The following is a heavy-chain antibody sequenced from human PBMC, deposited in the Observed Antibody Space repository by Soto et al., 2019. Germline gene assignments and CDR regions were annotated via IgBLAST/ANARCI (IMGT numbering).Heavy chain of an antibody. CDR3: AKDGRLGQFDY. CDR1: GFTLRGYW. J-gene: IGHJ4*02. Sequence: EVQLVESGGGLVQPGGSLRLSCAASGFTLRGYWMHWVRQAPGKGLVWVSRINSDGSSTSYADSVKGRFTISRDNAKNTLYLQMNSLRAEDTAVYYCAKDGRLGQFDYWGQGTLVPASS. CDR2: INSDGSST. D-gene: IGHD1-1*01. V-gene: IGHV3-74*01.